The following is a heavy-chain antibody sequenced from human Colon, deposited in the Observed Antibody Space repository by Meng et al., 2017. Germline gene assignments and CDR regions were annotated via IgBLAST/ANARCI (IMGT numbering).Heavy chain of an antibody. CDR2: IWYAGRNK. J-gene: IGHJ4*02. V-gene: IGHV3-33*01. CDR3: ARATTVTRIDS. D-gene: IGHD4-17*01. Sequence: GVAGGVVGKPGRSLRLSFAASGFTFSNYGIHWVRQAPGKGLEWVAGIWYAGRNKYYAESVKGRFSISRDNSNNTVYLQMGTLRLEDTAVYYCARATTVTRIDSWGQGTLVTVSS. CDR1: GFTFSNYG.